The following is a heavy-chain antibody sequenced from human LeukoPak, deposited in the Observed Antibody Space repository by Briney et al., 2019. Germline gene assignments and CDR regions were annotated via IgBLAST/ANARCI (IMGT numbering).Heavy chain of an antibody. CDR1: GFTFSSYA. Sequence: PGRSLRLSCAASGFTFSSYAMHWVRQAPGKGLEWVAVISYDGSNKYYADSVKGRFTISRDNSKNTLYLQMNSLRAEDTAVYYCARESPIAKPDSFYSGSTGGFDYWGQGTLVTVSS. V-gene: IGHV3-30-3*01. CDR3: ARESPIAKPDSFYSGSTGGFDY. CDR2: ISYDGSNK. J-gene: IGHJ4*02. D-gene: IGHD1-26*01.